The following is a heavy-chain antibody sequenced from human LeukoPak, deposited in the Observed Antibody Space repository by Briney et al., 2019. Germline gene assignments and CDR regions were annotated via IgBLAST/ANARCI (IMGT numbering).Heavy chain of an antibody. CDR2: ITASGSIT. CDR3: AKASRGYCTGAFCYHFDS. Sequence: GGSLRLSCAASGFSYITYAMSWVRRATGKGLEWVAAITASGSITYHADSVKGRFTISRDNSKNTVYLQMNSLRAEDTAVYYCAKASRGYCTGAFCYHFDSWGPGTLVTVFS. CDR1: GFSYITYA. V-gene: IGHV3-23*01. D-gene: IGHD2-8*02. J-gene: IGHJ4*02.